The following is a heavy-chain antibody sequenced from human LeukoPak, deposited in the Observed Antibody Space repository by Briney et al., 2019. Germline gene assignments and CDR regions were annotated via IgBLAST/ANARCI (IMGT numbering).Heavy chain of an antibody. CDR3: ARDRSGSWGFDI. Sequence: PGGSLRLSGAASGFDFSSHNMSWVRQAPGKGLECVSYITISSSSIFYADSVRGRFTIYRENAKNSLYLQMNSLRDEDAAVYYCARDRSGSWGFDIWGQGTVVTVSS. D-gene: IGHD1-26*01. CDR2: ITISSSSI. V-gene: IGHV3-48*02. CDR1: GFDFSSHN. J-gene: IGHJ3*02.